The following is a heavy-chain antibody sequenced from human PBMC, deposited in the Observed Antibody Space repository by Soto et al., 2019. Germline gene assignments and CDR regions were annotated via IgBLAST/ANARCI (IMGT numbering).Heavy chain of an antibody. CDR2: ISYDGSKR. Sequence: GGSLRLSCAASGFTFSSYAMHSVRQAPGKGLEWVAVISYDGSKRDYTDFVKGRFTISRDISKDTVFLQMDSLGVEDTAVYYCARPHLWLAYFDYWGQGTLVTVSS. CDR1: GFTFSSYA. CDR3: ARPHLWLAYFDY. J-gene: IGHJ4*02. D-gene: IGHD5-18*01. V-gene: IGHV3-30-3*01.